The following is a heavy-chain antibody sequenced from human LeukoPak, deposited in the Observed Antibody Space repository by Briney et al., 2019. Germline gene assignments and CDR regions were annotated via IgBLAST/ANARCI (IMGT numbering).Heavy chain of an antibody. Sequence: ASVKVSCKVSGYTFTDYYMHWMQQAHGKGGEWMGLVDAEDGETIYAEKFQGRVTITADTSTDTAYMELSSLRSEDTAVYYCASSTSCSTCYYYMDVWGKGTTVTVSS. D-gene: IGHD2-2*02. J-gene: IGHJ6*03. CDR1: GYTFTDYY. CDR2: VDAEDGET. V-gene: IGHV1-69-2*01. CDR3: ASSTSCSTCYYYMDV.